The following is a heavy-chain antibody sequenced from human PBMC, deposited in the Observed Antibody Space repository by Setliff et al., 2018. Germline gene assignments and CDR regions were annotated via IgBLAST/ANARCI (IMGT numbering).Heavy chain of an antibody. J-gene: IGHJ4*02. CDR1: GFIFNTYG. CDR3: VRDLHWGFDY. CDR2: IRFDGATT. V-gene: IGHV3-30*02. Sequence: GGSLRLSCITSGFIFNTYGMHWVRQAPGKGLEWVAFIRFDGATTSYADSVKGRFTISRDNVKNSLFLQMNSLRAEDTAVYYCVRDLHWGFDYWGLGTLVTVSS. D-gene: IGHD7-27*01.